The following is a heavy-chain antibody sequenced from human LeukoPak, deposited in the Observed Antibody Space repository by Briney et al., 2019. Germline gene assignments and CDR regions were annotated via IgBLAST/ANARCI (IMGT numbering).Heavy chain of an antibody. Sequence: SETLSLTCAVYGGSFSGYYWSWIRQPPGKGLEWIGGINHSGSTNYNPSLKSRVTISVDTSKNQFSLKLSSVTAADTAVYYCARTGTTYYDFWSGSLNWFDPWGQGTLVSVSS. D-gene: IGHD3-3*01. CDR1: GGSFSGYY. V-gene: IGHV4-34*01. CDR2: INHSGST. J-gene: IGHJ5*02. CDR3: ARTGTTYYDFWSGSLNWFDP.